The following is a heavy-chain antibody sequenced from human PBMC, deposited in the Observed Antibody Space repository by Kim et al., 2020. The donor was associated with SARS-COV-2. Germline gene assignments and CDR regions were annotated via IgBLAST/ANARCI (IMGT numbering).Heavy chain of an antibody. J-gene: IGHJ4*02. CDR3: EASDY. V-gene: IGHV3-23*01. CDR2: SDSGVST. Sequence: SDSGVSTHYADSMKGRFTISRDNTKSTLFLQMSSMSAEDTAVYYCEASDYWGQGSLVTVSS.